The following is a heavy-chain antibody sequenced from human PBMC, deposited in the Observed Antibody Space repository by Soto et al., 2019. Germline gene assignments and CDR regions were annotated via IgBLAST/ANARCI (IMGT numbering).Heavy chain of an antibody. J-gene: IGHJ2*01. CDR3: ASHKVNDYGETYWYFDL. CDR1: GGSISSSSYY. D-gene: IGHD4-17*01. Sequence: QLQLQESGPGLVKPSETLSLTCTVSGGSISSSSYYWGWIRQPPGKGLGWIGSIYYSGSTYYNPSLKSRVTISVDTSKNQFSLKLSSVTAADTAVYYCASHKVNDYGETYWYFDLWGRGTLVTVSS. V-gene: IGHV4-39*01. CDR2: IYYSGST.